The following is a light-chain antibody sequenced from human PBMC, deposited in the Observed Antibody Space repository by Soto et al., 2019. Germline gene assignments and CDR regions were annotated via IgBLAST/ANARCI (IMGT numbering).Light chain of an antibody. Sequence: EIVLTQSPATLSLSPGERATLSCRASQSVDSYLAWYQQKPGQAPRLLIYDAYNRATGVPARFSGSGSGTEFTLTISSLQSEDFGVYYCQQYNNWWTFGQGTKVDIK. J-gene: IGKJ1*01. CDR2: DAY. CDR3: QQYNNWWT. CDR1: QSVDSY. V-gene: IGKV3-11*01.